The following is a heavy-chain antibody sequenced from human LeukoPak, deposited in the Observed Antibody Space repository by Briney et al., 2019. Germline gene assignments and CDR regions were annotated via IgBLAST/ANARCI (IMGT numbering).Heavy chain of an antibody. V-gene: IGHV3-23*01. CDR3: ARSGLSRFGF. CDR2: ISGSGGGT. J-gene: IGHJ4*02. Sequence: GGSLRLSCAASEFSVGSNYMTWVRQAPGKGLEWVSVISGSGGGTYYADSVKGRFTISRDNSRNTLYLQMNSLRAEDTAVYCARSGLSRFGFWGQGTLVTVSS. CDR1: EFSVGSNY. D-gene: IGHD2/OR15-2a*01.